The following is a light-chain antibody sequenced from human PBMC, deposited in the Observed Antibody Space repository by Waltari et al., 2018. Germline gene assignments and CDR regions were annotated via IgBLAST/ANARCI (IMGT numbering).Light chain of an antibody. CDR1: SSYVGAYSL. V-gene: IGLV2-23*01. CDR3: CSYAGSSTLV. Sequence: QSALTQPASVSGSPGQSITISCTGTSSYVGAYSLVSWYQQHPGKAPKLMIYEGSKRPSGVSNRFSGSKSGNTASLTISGLQAEDEADYYCCSYAGSSTLVFGGGTKLTVL. CDR2: EGS. J-gene: IGLJ2*01.